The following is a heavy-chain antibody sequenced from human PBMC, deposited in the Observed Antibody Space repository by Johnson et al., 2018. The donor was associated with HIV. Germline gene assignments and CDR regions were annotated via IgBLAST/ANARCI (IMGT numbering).Heavy chain of an antibody. D-gene: IGHD1-20*01. V-gene: IGHV3-30*02. CDR2: IWYDGSNK. CDR3: ARAPYNWNEGLFAAFDM. Sequence: QVQLVESGGGVVQPGGSLRLSCAASGFTFSSYGMHWVRQAPGKGLEWVAFIWYDGSNKYYADSVKGRFTISRDNSKNTLYLQMNSLRAEDTAVYYCARAPYNWNEGLFAAFDMWGRGTKVTVSS. J-gene: IGHJ3*02. CDR1: GFTFSSYG.